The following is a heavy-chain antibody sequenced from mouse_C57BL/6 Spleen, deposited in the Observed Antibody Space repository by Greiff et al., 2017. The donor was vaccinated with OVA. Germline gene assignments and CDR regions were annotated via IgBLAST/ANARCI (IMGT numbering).Heavy chain of an antibody. V-gene: IGHV5-6*01. Sequence: EVKLVESGGDLVKPGGSLKLSCAASGFTFSSYGMSWVRQTPDKRLEWVATISSGGSYTYYPDSVKGRFTISRDNAKNTLYLQMSSLKSEDTAMYYCASTVVENYFDYWGQGTTLTVSS. CDR1: GFTFSSYG. CDR2: ISSGGSYT. CDR3: ASTVVENYFDY. J-gene: IGHJ2*01. D-gene: IGHD1-1*01.